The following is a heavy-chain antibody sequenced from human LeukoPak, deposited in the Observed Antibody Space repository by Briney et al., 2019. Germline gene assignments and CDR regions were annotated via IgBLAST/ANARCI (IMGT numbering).Heavy chain of an antibody. J-gene: IGHJ4*02. D-gene: IGHD3-10*01. V-gene: IGHV1-46*01. CDR1: GYTFTSYH. CDR2: IDPSVGRT. Sequence: ASVKVSCKAFGYTFTSYHLHWVRQASGQGLEWMGIIDPSVGRTTYAERFQGRLSMTRDTSTSTLYMELSRLRSDDTAVYYCARDRGPFYFDFWGQGALVTVSS. CDR3: ARDRGPFYFDF.